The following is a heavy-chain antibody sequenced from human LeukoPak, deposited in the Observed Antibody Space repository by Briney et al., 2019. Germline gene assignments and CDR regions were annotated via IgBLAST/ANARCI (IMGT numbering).Heavy chain of an antibody. CDR3: VRVGYFGTWSFDC. CDR2: ISSNVGTI. J-gene: IGHJ4*02. Sequence: GGALRLSCAVSGFTSNDYEMNWVRQAPGKGTEWVSYISSNVGTIYYADSVKGRFTISSDNAKNSLYLQMNSLRAEDTAAYYCVRVGYFGTWSFDCWGPGTLVTVSS. V-gene: IGHV3-48*03. CDR1: GFTSNDYE. D-gene: IGHD3-10*01.